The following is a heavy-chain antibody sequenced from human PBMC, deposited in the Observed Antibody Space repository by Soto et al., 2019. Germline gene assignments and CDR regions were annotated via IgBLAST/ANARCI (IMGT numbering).Heavy chain of an antibody. CDR1: GFTFSSYD. V-gene: IGHV3-13*01. CDR2: IGTAGDT. J-gene: IGHJ4*02. CDR3: ARGTGADFDY. Sequence: EVQLVESGGGLVQPGGSLRLSCAASGFTFSSYDMHWVRQATGKGLEWVSAIGTAGDTYYPGSVKGRFTISRENAKHPLYLQMNTLRAGDTAVYYCARGTGADFDYWRQGPLVPVSS. D-gene: IGHD3-10*01.